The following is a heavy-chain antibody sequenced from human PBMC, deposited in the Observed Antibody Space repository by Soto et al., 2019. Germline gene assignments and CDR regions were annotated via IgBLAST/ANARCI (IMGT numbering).Heavy chain of an antibody. CDR1: GGSISSYY. J-gene: IGHJ4*02. CDR2: IYYGGST. D-gene: IGHD1-26*01. CDR3: ARFNGVGAIPYYFDY. V-gene: IGHV4-59*01. Sequence: PSETLSLTCTVSGGSISSYYWSWIRQPPGKGLEWIGYIYYGGSTNYNPSLKSRVTISVDTSKNQFSLKLSSVTAADTAVYYCARFNGVGAIPYYFDYWGQGTLVTVSS.